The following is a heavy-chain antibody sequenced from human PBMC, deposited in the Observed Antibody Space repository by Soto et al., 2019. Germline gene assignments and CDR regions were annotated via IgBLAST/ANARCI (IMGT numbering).Heavy chain of an antibody. CDR3: AKVSISKSSAVTFDS. CDR1: GFTFSTYD. CDR2: VSYDTAYE. V-gene: IGHV3-30*18. J-gene: IGHJ4*02. Sequence: GGSLRLSCAVSGFTFSTYDMHWVRQAPGKGLEWVAVVSYDTAYENYADSVEGRFTISRDNSKNILYLQMNSLRAEDTAVYYCAKVSISKSSAVTFDSWGRGTLVTVSS. D-gene: IGHD2-15*01.